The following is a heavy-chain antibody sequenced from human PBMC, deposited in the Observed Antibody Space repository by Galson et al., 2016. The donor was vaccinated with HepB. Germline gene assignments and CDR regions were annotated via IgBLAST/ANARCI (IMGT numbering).Heavy chain of an antibody. CDR3: ARLVIGLVYFDA. CDR1: GASVSSRGYY. V-gene: IGHV4-39*02. Sequence: SETLSLTCAVSGASVSSRGYYWGWIRQPPGKGMEWIGTIHYRTGSTYYNASLNSRVTISVDTSKNDFSLSLNSVTAADTAVYYCARLVIGLVYFDAWGQGTLVTVSS. J-gene: IGHJ4*02. CDR2: IHYRTGST. D-gene: IGHD2-21*01.